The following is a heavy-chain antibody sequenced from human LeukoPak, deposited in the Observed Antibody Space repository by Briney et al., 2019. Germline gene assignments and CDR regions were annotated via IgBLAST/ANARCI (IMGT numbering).Heavy chain of an antibody. CDR1: GYSISSGYF. Sequence: SETLSLTCGVSGYSISSGYFWVWIRQPPGKGLDWIGSDYHTGATYYNPSLRSPVTISVDTSKNQFSLELNSVTAADTAVYYCARDLGLTISANWFDPWGQGTLVTVSS. J-gene: IGHJ5*02. CDR3: ARDLGLTISANWFDP. CDR2: DYHTGAT. V-gene: IGHV4-38-2*02. D-gene: IGHD3-3*01.